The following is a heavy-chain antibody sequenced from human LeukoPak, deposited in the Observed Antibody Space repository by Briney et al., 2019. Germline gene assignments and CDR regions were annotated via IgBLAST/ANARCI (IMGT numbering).Heavy chain of an antibody. CDR1: GYTFTGYY. CDR2: INPNSGGT. J-gene: IGHJ5*02. CDR3: ARLMVRGVMGFDP. Sequence: PQASVTVSCKASGYTFTGYYMHWVRQAPGQGLEWMGWINPNSGGTNYAQKFQGRVTMTRDTSISTAYMELSRLRSDDTAVYYCARLMVRGVMGFDPWGQGTLVTVSS. V-gene: IGHV1-2*02. D-gene: IGHD3-10*01.